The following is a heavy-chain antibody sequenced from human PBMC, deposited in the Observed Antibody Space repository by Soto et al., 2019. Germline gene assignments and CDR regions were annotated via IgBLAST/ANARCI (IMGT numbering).Heavy chain of an antibody. CDR1: GFTFSSYG. V-gene: IGHV3-30*18. J-gene: IGHJ4*02. Sequence: QVQLVESGGGVVQPGRSLRLSCAASGFTFSSYGMHWVRQAPGKGLEWVAVISYDGSNKYYADSVKGRFTISRDNSKNQLYLQMGGVRDEDTAVYYCAKGAAAGRVRFAYGGQGSLVTV. CDR3: AKGAAAGRVRFAY. CDR2: ISYDGSNK. D-gene: IGHD6-13*01.